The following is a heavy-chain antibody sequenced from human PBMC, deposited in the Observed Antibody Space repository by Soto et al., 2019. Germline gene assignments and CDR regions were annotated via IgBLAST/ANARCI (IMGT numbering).Heavy chain of an antibody. D-gene: IGHD3-10*01. CDR3: AKDLVLLRS. Sequence: GGSLRLSCAASGFTFSSFAMTWVRQPPGRGLEWISGISGSGGITYDADSVKGRFTISRDNAKNTLYLQMNNLRTEDSAVYYCAKDLVLLRSWGQGTQVTVSS. CDR2: ISGSGGIT. V-gene: IGHV3-23*01. J-gene: IGHJ5*02. CDR1: GFTFSSFA.